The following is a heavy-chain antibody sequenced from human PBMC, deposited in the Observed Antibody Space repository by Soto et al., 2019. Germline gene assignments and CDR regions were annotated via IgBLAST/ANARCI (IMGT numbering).Heavy chain of an antibody. Sequence: EVQLVESGGDLVQPGGSLRLSCAASGFSFASSWMTWVRQAPGKGLEWVANIKKDGSKINYLDAVRGRVTVSRDNAKNSLYLEMNSLRAEDTALYYCARDVSPGSSSLYLDAFEIWGQGTMVTVSS. CDR2: IKKDGSKI. D-gene: IGHD6-13*01. CDR3: ARDVSPGSSSLYLDAFEI. J-gene: IGHJ3*02. CDR1: GFSFASSW. V-gene: IGHV3-7*05.